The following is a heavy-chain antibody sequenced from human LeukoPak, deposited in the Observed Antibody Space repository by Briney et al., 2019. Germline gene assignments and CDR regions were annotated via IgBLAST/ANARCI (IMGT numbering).Heavy chain of an antibody. Sequence: GGSLRLSCAASGFTFSSYDMSWIRPAPGKGLEWVSGISGRGGDTSYADSVKGRFTISRDNSKNTLYLQMNSLRAEDTAVYYCARDLRYCSGGSCYGYWGQGTLVTVSS. CDR2: ISGRGGDT. V-gene: IGHV3-23*01. CDR3: ARDLRYCSGGSCYGY. J-gene: IGHJ4*02. CDR1: GFTFSSYD. D-gene: IGHD2-15*01.